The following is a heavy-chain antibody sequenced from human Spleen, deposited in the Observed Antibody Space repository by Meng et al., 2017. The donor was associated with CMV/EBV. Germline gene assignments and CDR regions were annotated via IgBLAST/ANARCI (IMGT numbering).Heavy chain of an antibody. Sequence: LSLSCDVAGVSISSNTPWRWLRQPPGNELDCIGEIYHSVSTHHNTSLKSRVTISVDKSKNHVFLNSTSVTAADTAIYYCARGRGMRNWGQGALVTVSS. CDR3: ARGRGMRN. J-gene: IGHJ4*02. CDR2: IYHSVST. CDR1: GVSISSNTP. V-gene: IGHV4-4*02.